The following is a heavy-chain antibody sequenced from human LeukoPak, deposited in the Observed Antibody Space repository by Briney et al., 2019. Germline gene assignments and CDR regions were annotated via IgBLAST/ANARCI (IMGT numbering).Heavy chain of an antibody. Sequence: GASVKVSCKASGYTFSNFDVNWVRQAPGQGLERMAWMNPGSGDTGYEGKFQARLTMSSNTSITTASMELSSLTSEDTAVYYCARSRRGYYMDVWGKGTTVIVSS. CDR2: MNPGSGDT. CDR1: GYTFSNFD. V-gene: IGHV1-8*02. CDR3: ARSRRGYYMDV. J-gene: IGHJ6*03.